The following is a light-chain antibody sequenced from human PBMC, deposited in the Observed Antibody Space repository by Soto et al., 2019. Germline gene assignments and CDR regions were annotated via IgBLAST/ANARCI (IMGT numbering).Light chain of an antibody. CDR2: AAS. CDR3: QQSYSSPRT. CDR1: QSISSY. Sequence: DIQMTQSPSSLSASVGERVTITCRASQSISSYLNWYQQKQGKAPKFXIYAASSLQSGVPSRFSGSGAGTDCTLTISSLQPEDVATYYCQQSYSSPRTFGQGTKVDIK. V-gene: IGKV1-39*01. J-gene: IGKJ1*01.